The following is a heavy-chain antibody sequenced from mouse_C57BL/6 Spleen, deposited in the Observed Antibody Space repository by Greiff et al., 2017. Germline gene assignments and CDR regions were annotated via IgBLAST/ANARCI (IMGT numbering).Heavy chain of an antibody. CDR1: GYTFTSYW. V-gene: IGHV1-59*01. Sequence: QVQLQQPGAELVRPGTSVKLSCKASGYTFTSYWMHWVKQRPGQGLEWIGVIDPSDSSTNYNQKFKGKATLTVDTSSSTAYMQLSSLTAEDSAVYYCARGYSLDYWGQGTTLTVSS. D-gene: IGHD2-12*01. CDR3: ARGYSLDY. CDR2: IDPSDSST. J-gene: IGHJ2*01.